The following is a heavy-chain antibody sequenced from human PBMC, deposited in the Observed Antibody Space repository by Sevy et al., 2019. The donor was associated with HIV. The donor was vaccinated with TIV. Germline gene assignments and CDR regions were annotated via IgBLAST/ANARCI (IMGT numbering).Heavy chain of an antibody. Sequence: GGSLRLSCATSGFTFSSYAMSWVRQAPGKGLEWVSAISGSGGSTYYADSVKGRFTISSDNSKNTLYLQMNSLRAEDTAVYYCAKPRYYYDSSGYLFDYWGQGTLVTVSS. J-gene: IGHJ4*02. CDR1: GFTFSSYA. V-gene: IGHV3-23*01. D-gene: IGHD3-22*01. CDR3: AKPRYYYDSSGYLFDY. CDR2: ISGSGGST.